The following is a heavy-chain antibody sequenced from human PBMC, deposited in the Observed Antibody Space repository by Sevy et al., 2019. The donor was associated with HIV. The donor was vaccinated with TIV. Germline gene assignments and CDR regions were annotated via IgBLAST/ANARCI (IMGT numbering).Heavy chain of an antibody. CDR3: AKGDSTFYGMDV. V-gene: IGHV3-23*01. J-gene: IGHJ6*02. CDR1: GFTFSTYT. Sequence: GGSLRLSCAASGFTFSTYTMNWVRQAPGKGLEWVSAISGSGGSTYYADSVKGRFTISRAKSKNTLYLQMNNLRAEDTAVYYCAKGDSTFYGMDVWGQGTTVTVSS. CDR2: ISGSGGST. D-gene: IGHD3-3*02.